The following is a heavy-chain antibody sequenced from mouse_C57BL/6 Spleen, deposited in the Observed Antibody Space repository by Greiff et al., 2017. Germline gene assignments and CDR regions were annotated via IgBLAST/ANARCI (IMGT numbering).Heavy chain of an antibody. V-gene: IGHV3-6*01. Sequence: DVKLQESGPGLVKPSQSLSLTCSVTGYSITSGYYWNWIRQFPGNKLEWMGYISYDGSNNYNPSLKNRISITRDTSKNQFFLKLNSVTTEDTATYYCARGTMYFDVWGTGTTVTVSS. J-gene: IGHJ1*03. CDR2: ISYDGSN. D-gene: IGHD1-1*02. CDR1: GYSITSGYY. CDR3: ARGTMYFDV.